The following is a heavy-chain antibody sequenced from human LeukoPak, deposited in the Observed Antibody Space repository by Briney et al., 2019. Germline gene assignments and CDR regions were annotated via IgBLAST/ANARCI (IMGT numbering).Heavy chain of an antibody. D-gene: IGHD3-10*01. Sequence: SETLSLTCVVYGESFSGYYWNWIRQPPGKGLEWLGEINHSGSTNYSPYLKSRVTISVDTSKNQFSLKLSSVTAADTAVYYCARGDDLYGSGSYHDSWGQGTLVTVSS. CDR2: INHSGST. CDR1: GESFSGYY. J-gene: IGHJ4*02. CDR3: ARGDDLYGSGSYHDS. V-gene: IGHV4-34*01.